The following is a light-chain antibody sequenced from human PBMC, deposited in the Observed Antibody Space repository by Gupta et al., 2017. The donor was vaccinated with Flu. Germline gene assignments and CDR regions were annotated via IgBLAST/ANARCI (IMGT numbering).Light chain of an antibody. CDR3: QQYYSFPRT. Sequence: PSSLSASTGDRLTVTCRASQHISSYLAWYQQKPGQAPKLLIYAASTLQSGVPSRFSGDGSGTDFTLTTSCLQSEDFATYYCQQYYSFPRTFGQGTKVEIK. V-gene: IGKV1-8*01. CDR1: QHISSY. J-gene: IGKJ1*01. CDR2: AAS.